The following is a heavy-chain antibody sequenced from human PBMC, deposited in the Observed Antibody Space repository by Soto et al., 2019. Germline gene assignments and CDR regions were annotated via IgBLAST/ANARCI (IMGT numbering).Heavy chain of an antibody. CDR2: INAGNGNT. CDR1: GYTFTSYA. CDR3: ARTRGIAASHADDAFDI. V-gene: IGHV1-3*01. D-gene: IGHD6-25*01. J-gene: IGHJ3*02. Sequence: QVQLVQSGAEVKKPGASVKVSCKASGYTFTSYAMHWVRQAPGQRLEWMGWINAGNGNTKYSQKFQGRVTITRDTSASTAYMELSSLRSEDTAVYYCARTRGIAASHADDAFDIWGQGTMVTVSS.